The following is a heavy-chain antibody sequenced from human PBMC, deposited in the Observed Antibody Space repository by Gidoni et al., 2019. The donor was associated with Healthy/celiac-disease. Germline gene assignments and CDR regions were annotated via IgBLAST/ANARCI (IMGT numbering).Heavy chain of an antibody. V-gene: IGHV3-49*04. D-gene: IGHD3-3*01. CDR1: GFTFGDYA. Sequence: EVQLVESGGGLVQPGRSLRLSCKASGFTFGDYAMSWVRQAPGTGLEWVGFIRSKAYGGTTEYAASVKVRFTISRDDSKSIAYLQMNSLKTEDTAVYYCTRAPYYDFWSGPTGRWFDPWGQGTLVTVSS. CDR2: IRSKAYGGTT. CDR3: TRAPYYDFWSGPTGRWFDP. J-gene: IGHJ5*02.